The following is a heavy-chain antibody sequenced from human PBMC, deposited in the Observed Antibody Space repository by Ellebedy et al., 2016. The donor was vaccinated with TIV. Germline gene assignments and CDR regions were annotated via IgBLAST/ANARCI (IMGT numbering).Heavy chain of an antibody. CDR2: ISAYNGDT. Sequence: AASVQVSCKASGYTFASYGISWVRQAPGQGLEWMGWISAYNGDTNYAQSVQGRVTMTTDTSTSPAYMELRRLSSDDTAVYYCARDPDHFGAFEYVWGTYRTLDYWGQGTLVTVSS. D-gene: IGHD3-16*02. CDR3: ARDPDHFGAFEYVWGTYRTLDY. CDR1: GYTFASYG. J-gene: IGHJ4*02. V-gene: IGHV1-18*01.